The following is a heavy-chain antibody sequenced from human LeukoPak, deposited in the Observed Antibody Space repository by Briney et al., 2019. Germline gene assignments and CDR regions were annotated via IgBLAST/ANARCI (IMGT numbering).Heavy chain of an antibody. CDR3: ARDLYGGKGDY. Sequence: GGSLRLSCAASGITFSSYWMHWVRQAPGKGLVWVSRINSDGSTTNYADSVKGRFTISRDNAKNTLYLQMNSLRAEDTAVYYCARDLYGGKGDYWGQGTLVTVSS. D-gene: IGHD4-23*01. CDR1: GITFSSYW. V-gene: IGHV3-74*01. J-gene: IGHJ4*02. CDR2: INSDGSTT.